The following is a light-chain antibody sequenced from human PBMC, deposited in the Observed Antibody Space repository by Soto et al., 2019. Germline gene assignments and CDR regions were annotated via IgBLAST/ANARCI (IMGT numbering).Light chain of an antibody. CDR3: QQYGSSPLT. J-gene: IGKJ4*01. Sequence: DIVLTQSPGTLSLSPGERATLSCRASQSVSSNYLAWHQQKPGQTPKVLIYRASTRATGIPDRFSGSGSGTDFTLTISRLEAEDFAVYYCQQYGSSPLTFGGGTKVEIK. V-gene: IGKV3-20*01. CDR2: RAS. CDR1: QSVSSNY.